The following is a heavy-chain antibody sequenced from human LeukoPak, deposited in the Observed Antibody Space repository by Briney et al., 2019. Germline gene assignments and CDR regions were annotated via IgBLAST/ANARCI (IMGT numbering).Heavy chain of an antibody. Sequence: GASLRLSCAASGYTFSSYWMSWVRQAPGKGLEWVANIKQDGSEKYYVDSVKGRFTISRDNAKNSLYLQMNSLRAEEKAVYYCARDVNPGYCGGDCYYYYYYGMDVWGQGTTVTVSS. CDR2: IKQDGSEK. CDR3: ARDVNPGYCGGDCYYYYYYGMDV. CDR1: GYTFSSYW. V-gene: IGHV3-7*01. J-gene: IGHJ6*02. D-gene: IGHD2-21*02.